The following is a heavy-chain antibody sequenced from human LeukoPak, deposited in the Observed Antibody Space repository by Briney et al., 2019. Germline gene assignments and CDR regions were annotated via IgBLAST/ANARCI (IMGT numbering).Heavy chain of an antibody. V-gene: IGHV3-48*03. CDR1: GFTFSTYA. CDR3: ARDQWLAYYYHGMDV. D-gene: IGHD6-19*01. Sequence: GGSLRLSCAASGFTFSTYAMNWVRQAPGKGLEWVSYITDNGSTIYYADSVKGRFTISRDKAENSLYLQMNSLRAEDTAIYYCARDQWLAYYYHGMDVWGQGTTVTVSS. CDR2: ITDNGSTI. J-gene: IGHJ6*02.